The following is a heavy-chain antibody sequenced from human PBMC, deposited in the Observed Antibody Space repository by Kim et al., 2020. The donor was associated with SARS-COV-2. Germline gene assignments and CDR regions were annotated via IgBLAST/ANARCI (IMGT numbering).Heavy chain of an antibody. V-gene: IGHV4-4*07. CDR3: AKSRNSASSRYGMGV. Sequence: SETLSLTCTVSGGSVSIYYWSWIRQPAGKGLEWIGRIYRSGSTNYNPSLKSRVTMSLDTSMNQFYLSRSSVTAADSALYYCAKSRNSASSRYGMGVWGQRPTHSVSS. CDR1: GGSVSIYY. J-gene: IGHJ6*02. D-gene: IGHD1-26*01. CDR2: IYRSGST.